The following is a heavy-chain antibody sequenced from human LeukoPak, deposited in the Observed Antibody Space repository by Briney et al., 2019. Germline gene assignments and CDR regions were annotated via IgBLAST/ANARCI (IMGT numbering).Heavy chain of an antibody. CDR3: ARGVHPRNAFDI. CDR2: VNNGGSTT. Sequence: GGSLRLSCAASGFTFSSYWMHWVRQAPGKGLVWVSRVNNGGSTTTYADSVKGRFTISRDNAKNTQYLQMNSLRAEDTAVYYCARGVHPRNAFDIWGQGTMVTVSS. D-gene: IGHD1-1*01. V-gene: IGHV3-74*03. J-gene: IGHJ3*02. CDR1: GFTFSSYW.